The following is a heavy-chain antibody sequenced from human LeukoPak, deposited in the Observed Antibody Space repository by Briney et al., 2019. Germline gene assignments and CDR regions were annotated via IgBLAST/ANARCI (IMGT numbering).Heavy chain of an antibody. CDR3: AREGGIAAAGRYPGYYYYYGMDV. Sequence: SVKVSCKASGGTFSSYAISWVRQAPGQGLEWMGGIIPIFGTANYAQKFQGRVTITADESTSTGYMELSSLRSEDTAVYYCAREGGIAAAGRYPGYYYYYGMDVWGQGTTVTVSS. V-gene: IGHV1-69*13. CDR2: IIPIFGTA. J-gene: IGHJ6*02. D-gene: IGHD6-13*01. CDR1: GGTFSSYA.